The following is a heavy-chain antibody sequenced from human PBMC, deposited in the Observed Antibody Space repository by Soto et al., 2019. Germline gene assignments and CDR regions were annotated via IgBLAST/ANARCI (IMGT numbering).Heavy chain of an antibody. J-gene: IGHJ5*02. CDR3: ARVGSGSYYDFNWFDP. V-gene: IGHV4-59*01. CDR2: IYYSGST. CDR1: VGSIIAYY. D-gene: IGHD1-26*01. Sequence: PSETLSLICTFSVGSIIAYYWSWIRQPPGKGLEWIGHIYYSGSTNYSPSLKSRVTISIDTSKRQFSLKLRSVTAADTAVYYCARVGSGSYYDFNWFDPWGQGKVVTVSS.